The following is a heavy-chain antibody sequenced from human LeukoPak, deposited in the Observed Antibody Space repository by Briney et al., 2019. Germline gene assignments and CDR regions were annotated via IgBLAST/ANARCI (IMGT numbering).Heavy chain of an antibody. J-gene: IGHJ4*02. V-gene: IGHV4-39*01. D-gene: IGHD3-9*01. Sequence: SETLSLTCTVSGGSISSSSYYWGWIRQPPGKGLEWIGSIYYSGSTYYNPSLKSRVTISVDTSKNQFSLKLSSVTAADTAVYYCARTRNYDILTGYYTYYFDYWGQGTLVTVSS. CDR2: IYYSGST. CDR1: GGSISSSSYY. CDR3: ARTRNYDILTGYYTYYFDY.